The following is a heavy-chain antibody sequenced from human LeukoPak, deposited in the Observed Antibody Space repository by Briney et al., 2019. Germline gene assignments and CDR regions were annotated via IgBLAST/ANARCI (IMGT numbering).Heavy chain of an antibody. CDR1: GYTFSSFY. D-gene: IGHD1-26*01. V-gene: IGHV1-46*01. Sequence: GASVKLSCKASGYTFSSFYMHWVRQAPGQGLEWMGVTNPSGGRTTYAQKFQGRVTMTRDTSTSTVYMELSGLRAEDTAVYYCSRELGGSYFDYWGQGTLVTVSS. CDR2: TNPSGGRT. CDR3: SRELGGSYFDY. J-gene: IGHJ4*02.